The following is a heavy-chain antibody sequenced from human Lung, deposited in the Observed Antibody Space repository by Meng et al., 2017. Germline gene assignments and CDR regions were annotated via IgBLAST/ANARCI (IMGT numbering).Heavy chain of an antibody. D-gene: IGHD4-11*01. CDR1: GGSFSDYY. CDR3: ARGPTTKAHDFDC. V-gene: IGHV4-34*01. J-gene: IGHJ4*02. Sequence: GSLRLPCVVSGGSFSDYYWSGFRQPPGKGLEWIGEINHSGSTNYNPSLESRATISVDTSQNNLSLKLSSVTAADSAVYYCARGPTTKAHDFDCWGQGTLVTVSS. CDR2: INHSGST.